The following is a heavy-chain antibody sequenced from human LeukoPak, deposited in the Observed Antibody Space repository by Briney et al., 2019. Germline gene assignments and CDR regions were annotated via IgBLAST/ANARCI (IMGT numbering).Heavy chain of an antibody. CDR2: TNSDGRST. Sequence: GGALRPSCPASGFTLSSYWLHWVRPAPGKGLVWVSRTNSDGRSTSYADSVKGRFTISRDNAKNTLYLQMNSLRAEDTAVYYCARFGELLSNFDYWGQGTLVTVSS. J-gene: IGHJ4*02. CDR1: GFTLSSYW. CDR3: ARFGELLSNFDY. V-gene: IGHV3-74*01. D-gene: IGHD3-10*01.